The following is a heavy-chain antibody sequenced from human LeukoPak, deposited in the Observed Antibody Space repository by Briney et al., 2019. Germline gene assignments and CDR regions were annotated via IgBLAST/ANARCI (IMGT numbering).Heavy chain of an antibody. CDR2: INPSGGST. CDR1: GYTFTDYY. Sequence: ASVKVSCKASGYTFTDYYMHWVRQAPGQGLEWMGIINPSGGSTSYAQKFQGRVTMTRDMSTSPVYMELSSLRSEDTAVYYCARGGLYDFWSGYQNYFDYSGQGTLVTVSS. J-gene: IGHJ4*02. D-gene: IGHD3-3*01. V-gene: IGHV1-46*01. CDR3: ARGGLYDFWSGYQNYFDY.